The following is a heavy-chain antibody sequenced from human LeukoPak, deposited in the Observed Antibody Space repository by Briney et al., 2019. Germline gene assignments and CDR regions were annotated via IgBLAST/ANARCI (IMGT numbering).Heavy chain of an antibody. CDR2: ISYDGSNK. CDR3: AKDGAPEGTMIVVPHFDY. Sequence: GGSLRLSCAASGFTFSSYGMHWVRQAPGKGLEWVAVISYDGSNKYYADSVKGRFIISRDNSKNTLYLQMNSLRAEDTAVYYCAKDGAPEGTMIVVPHFDYWGQGTLVTVSS. J-gene: IGHJ4*02. D-gene: IGHD3-22*01. CDR1: GFTFSSYG. V-gene: IGHV3-30*18.